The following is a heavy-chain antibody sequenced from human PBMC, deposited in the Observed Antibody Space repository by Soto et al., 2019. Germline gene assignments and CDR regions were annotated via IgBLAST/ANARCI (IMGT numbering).Heavy chain of an antibody. V-gene: IGHV3-23*01. CDR3: ATDRQSDNAWTFDY. Sequence: EVQLLESGGDLVQPGGSLRLSCAASGFTFSNYAMAWVRQARGKGLEWVAEILTTGSTYYADSVKGRITIARDNSKNTLFLQMNSLRAEDSAVYYCATDRQSDNAWTFDYWGQGTLVTVSS. CDR2: ILTTGST. J-gene: IGHJ4*02. CDR1: GFTFSNYA. D-gene: IGHD3-16*01.